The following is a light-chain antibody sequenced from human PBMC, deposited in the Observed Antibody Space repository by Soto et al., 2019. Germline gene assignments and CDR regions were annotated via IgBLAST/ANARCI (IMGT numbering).Light chain of an antibody. CDR2: EVS. V-gene: IGLV2-18*02. J-gene: IGLJ2*01. Sequence: QSALTQPPSVSGSPGQSVTISCTGTSSDVGSYNRVSWYQQPPGSAPKFMIYEVSNRPSGVPDRFSGSKSGNTASLTISGLQAEDEADYYCCSYASGSTLVFGGGTKVTVL. CDR3: CSYASGSTLV. CDR1: SSDVGSYNR.